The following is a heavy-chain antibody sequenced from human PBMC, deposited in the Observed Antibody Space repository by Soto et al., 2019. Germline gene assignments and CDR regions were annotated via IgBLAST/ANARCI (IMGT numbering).Heavy chain of an antibody. CDR2: INPDGSEK. Sequence: XASLRLSCAASGFTFSSFWMDWVRQAPGKGLEWVANINPDGSEKQYVDSVKGRFTISRDNAKNSLYLQMSSVTAEDSALYYCSRSLDSWGQGTRVTVSS. CDR1: GFTFSSFW. J-gene: IGHJ4*02. V-gene: IGHV3-7*01. CDR3: SRSLDS.